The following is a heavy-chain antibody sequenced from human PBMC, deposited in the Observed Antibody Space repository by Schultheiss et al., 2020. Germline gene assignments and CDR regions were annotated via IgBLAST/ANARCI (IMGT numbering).Heavy chain of an antibody. Sequence: GGSLRLSCAASGFTFDDYAMHWVRQAPGKGLEWVSRINSDGSSTSYADSVKGRFTISRDNAKNTLYLQMNSLRAEDTAVYYCARYGSSGYYYYYYGMDVWGQGTTVTVSS. CDR1: GFTFDDYA. D-gene: IGHD3-22*01. J-gene: IGHJ6*02. CDR3: ARYGSSGYYYYYYGMDV. CDR2: INSDGSST. V-gene: IGHV3-74*01.